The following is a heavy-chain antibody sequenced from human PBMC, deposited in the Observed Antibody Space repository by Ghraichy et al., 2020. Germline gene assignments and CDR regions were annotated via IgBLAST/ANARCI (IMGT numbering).Heavy chain of an antibody. D-gene: IGHD3-22*01. CDR2: IYYSGST. CDR3: ARTGTGYDSRHFDY. V-gene: IGHV4-59*01. CDR1: GGSISSYY. J-gene: IGHJ4*02. Sequence: SETLSLTCTVSGGSISSYYWSWIRQPPGKGLEWIGYIYYSGSTNYNPSLKSRVTISVDTSKNQFSLKLSSVTAADTAVYYCARTGTGYDSRHFDYWGQGTLVTVSS.